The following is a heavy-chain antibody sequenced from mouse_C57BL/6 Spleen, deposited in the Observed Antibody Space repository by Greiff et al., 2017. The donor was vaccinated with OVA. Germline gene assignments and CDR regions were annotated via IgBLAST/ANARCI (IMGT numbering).Heavy chain of an antibody. Sequence: VQLQQSGAELVRPGASVKLSCTASCFNIKDYYMPWVQQRPEQGLEWIGRIDPEDGDTEYAPKFHGKDTMTADTASNTAYRQLSSLTSEDTAVYYCTTSYGNYAMDYWGQGTSVTVSS. V-gene: IGHV14-1*01. CDR1: CFNIKDYY. CDR3: TTSYGNYAMDY. J-gene: IGHJ4*01. CDR2: IDPEDGDT. D-gene: IGHD2-1*01.